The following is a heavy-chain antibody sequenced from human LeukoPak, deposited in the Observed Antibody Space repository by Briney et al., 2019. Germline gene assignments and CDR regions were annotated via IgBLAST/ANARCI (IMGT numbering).Heavy chain of an antibody. CDR1: GFIFSGSA. Sequence: TGGSLRLSCAASGFIFSGSAMHWVRQASGKGLEWVGRIRSKTNNYAKAYAASVKGRFTISRDNSKNTAYLQMNSLKTEDTAVYYCTRLENLPPGAAVGGQGIYYYHGMDVWGQGTTVTVSS. CDR3: TRLENLPPGAAVGGQGIYYYHGMDV. V-gene: IGHV3-73*01. J-gene: IGHJ6*02. CDR2: IRSKTNNYAK. D-gene: IGHD6-19*01.